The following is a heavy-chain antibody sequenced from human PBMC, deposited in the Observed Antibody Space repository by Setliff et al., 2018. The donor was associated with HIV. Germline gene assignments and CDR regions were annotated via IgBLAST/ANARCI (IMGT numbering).Heavy chain of an antibody. V-gene: IGHV4-39*01. CDR1: GGSISSTSYY. D-gene: IGHD3-9*01. J-gene: IGHJ4*02. CDR3: ANTIGRYFDIFDN. Sequence: PSETLSLTCTVSGGSISSTSYYWGWIRQPPGTGLEWIGSISSSGNTYYNPSLKSRVTTSVATPNNQFSLKLNSVTAADPAVYYCANTIGRYFDIFDNWGQGTLVTVSS. CDR2: ISSSGNT.